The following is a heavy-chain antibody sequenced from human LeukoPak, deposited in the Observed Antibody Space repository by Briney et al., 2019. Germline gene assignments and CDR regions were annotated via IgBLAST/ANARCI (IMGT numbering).Heavy chain of an antibody. D-gene: IGHD2-8*02. J-gene: IGHJ3*02. V-gene: IGHV3-7*01. CDR1: GFTFSNYG. Sequence: GGSLRLSCAASGFTFSNYGMHWVRQAPGKGPEWVASIKEDGSIKYYVDSVKGRFTISRDNAKNSLYLQMSSLRAEDTAVYYCARAWSRVDPFDMWGQGTMVTVSS. CDR2: IKEDGSIK. CDR3: ARAWSRVDPFDM.